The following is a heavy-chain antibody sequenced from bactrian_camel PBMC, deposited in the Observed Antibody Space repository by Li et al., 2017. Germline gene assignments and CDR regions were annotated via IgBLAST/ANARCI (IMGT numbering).Heavy chain of an antibody. V-gene: IGHV3S40*01. J-gene: IGHJ4*01. CDR1: GVTFSRYD. CDR2: IGSGGGSI. CDR3: TRGFKNLEK. Sequence: VQLVESGGGLVQPGESLRLSCAASGVTFSRYDMNWVRQTPGKGLEWVSVIGSGGGSIYYADPVKGRFTISRDNAKNTLYLQIDSLKLEDTAMYYCTRGFKNLEKRGQGTQVTVSS.